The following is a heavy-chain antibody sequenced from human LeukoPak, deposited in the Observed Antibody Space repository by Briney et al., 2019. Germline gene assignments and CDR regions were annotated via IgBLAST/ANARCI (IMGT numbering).Heavy chain of an antibody. CDR2: ISGSGGST. CDR1: GFTFSSYA. V-gene: IGHV3-23*01. CDR3: AKELRAPSGYYSTGP. D-gene: IGHD3-22*01. J-gene: IGHJ5*02. Sequence: PGGSLRLSCAASGFTFSSYAMSWVRQAPGKGLEWVSAISGSGGSTYYADPVKGRFTISRDNSKNTLYLQMNSLRAEDTAVYYCAKELRAPSGYYSTGPWGQGTLVTVSS.